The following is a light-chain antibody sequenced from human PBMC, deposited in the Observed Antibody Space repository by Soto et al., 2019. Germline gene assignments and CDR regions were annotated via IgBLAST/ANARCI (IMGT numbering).Light chain of an antibody. CDR3: CSYAGSSTHVV. CDR2: ESS. Sequence: QSALTQPASVSGSPGQSITISCTGTSSDVGSNNLVSWYQQHPGTAPKLMIYESSKRPSGVSNRCSGSKSGNSAALTISGLEAEDEADYYCCSYAGSSTHVVFGGGTKLTVL. V-gene: IGLV2-23*01. J-gene: IGLJ2*01. CDR1: SSDVGSNNL.